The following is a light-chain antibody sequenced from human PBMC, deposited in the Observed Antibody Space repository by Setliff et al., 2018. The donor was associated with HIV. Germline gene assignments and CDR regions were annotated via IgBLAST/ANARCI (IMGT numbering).Light chain of an antibody. J-gene: IGLJ1*01. CDR2: DVG. CDR1: SSDVGSYNY. Sequence: QSALTQSASVSGSPGQSITISCTGTSSDVGSYNYVSWYQQHPGKAPKLMIYDVGNRPSGVSNRFSGSKSGNTASLTISGLQAEDEADYYCSSYTSSSTLPYVFGTGTKVTVL. CDR3: SSYTSSSTLPYV. V-gene: IGLV2-14*03.